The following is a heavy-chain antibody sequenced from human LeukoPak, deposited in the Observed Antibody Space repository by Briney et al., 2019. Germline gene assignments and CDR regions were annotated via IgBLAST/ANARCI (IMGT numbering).Heavy chain of an antibody. CDR1: GFTFSSYS. CDR3: ASGRGDYFDY. Sequence: GGSLRLSCAASGFTFSSYSMNWVRQAPGKGLEWVSSISSSSSYIYYADSVKGRFTISGDNAKNSLYLQMNSLRAEDTAVYYCASGRGDYFDYWGQGTLVTVSS. CDR2: ISSSSSYI. D-gene: IGHD1-26*01. V-gene: IGHV3-21*01. J-gene: IGHJ4*02.